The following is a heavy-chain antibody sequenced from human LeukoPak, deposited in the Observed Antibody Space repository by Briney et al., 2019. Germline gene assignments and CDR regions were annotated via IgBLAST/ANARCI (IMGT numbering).Heavy chain of an antibody. J-gene: IGHJ4*02. CDR1: GGSISSSSYY. CDR3: ARGIAAAGRDFDY. D-gene: IGHD6-13*01. V-gene: IGHV4-39*01. Sequence: SETLSLTCTVSGGSISSSSYYWGWIRQPPGKGLEWIGSIYYSGSTYYNPSLKSRVTISVDTSKNQFSLKLRSVTAADTAVYYCARGIAAAGRDFDYWGKGTLVTVSS. CDR2: IYYSGST.